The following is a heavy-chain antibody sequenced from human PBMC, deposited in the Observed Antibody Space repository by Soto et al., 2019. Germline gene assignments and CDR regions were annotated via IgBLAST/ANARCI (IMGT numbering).Heavy chain of an antibody. D-gene: IGHD3-10*01. CDR3: ARGGNWVRGVIRYYYYGMDV. Sequence: EASVKVSCKASGYTFTGYYMHWVRQAPGQGLEWMGWINPNSGGTNYAQKFQGRLTMTRDTSISTAYMELSRLRSDDTAVYYCARGGNWVRGVIRYYYYGMDVWGQGTTVTVSS. J-gene: IGHJ6*02. CDR1: GYTFTGYY. CDR2: INPNSGGT. V-gene: IGHV1-2*02.